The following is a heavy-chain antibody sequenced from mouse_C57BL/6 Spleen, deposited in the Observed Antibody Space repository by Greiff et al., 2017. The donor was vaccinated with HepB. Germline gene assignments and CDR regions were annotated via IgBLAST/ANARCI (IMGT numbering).Heavy chain of an antibody. CDR3: ARERAYYVNPFAY. J-gene: IGHJ3*01. CDR1: GYAFSSSW. CDR2: IYPGDGDT. D-gene: IGHD2-10*01. Sequence: VQLQQSGPELVKPGASVKISCKASGYAFSSSWMNWVKQRPGKGLEWIGRIYPGDGDTNYNGKFKGKAKLTEDKSSRTAYMQLISLTSADSAVYFFARERAYYVNPFAYLGQGTLVTVSA. V-gene: IGHV1-82*01.